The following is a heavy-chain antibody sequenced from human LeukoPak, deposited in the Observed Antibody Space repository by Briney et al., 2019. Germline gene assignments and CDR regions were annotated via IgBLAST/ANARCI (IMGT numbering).Heavy chain of an antibody. D-gene: IGHD3-10*01. CDR2: IYYRGST. Sequence: SETLSLTCTVSGGTISNYYWSWIRQPPGKGLEWIGHIYYRGSTNYNPSLKSRVTISVATSKNQFSLKLSSVTAADTAVYSCARKPERYYYGSGGRLYFDYWGQGNLVTVSS. V-gene: IGHV4-59*01. CDR3: ARKPERYYYGSGGRLYFDY. J-gene: IGHJ4*02. CDR1: GGTISNYY.